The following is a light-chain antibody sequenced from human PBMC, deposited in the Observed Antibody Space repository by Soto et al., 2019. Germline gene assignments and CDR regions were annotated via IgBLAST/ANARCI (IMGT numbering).Light chain of an antibody. CDR3: CSSADSSTPHV. CDR1: NSDVGSNF. V-gene: IGLV2-23*02. J-gene: IGLJ1*01. Sequence: QSVLTQPASVSGSPGQSITISCTGTNSDVGSNFFSWFQQHPGKAPRLIIYDVSNRPSGVSNRFSSSTSGNTASLTISGLQAEDEADYYCCSSADSSTPHVFGTGTKVTVL. CDR2: DVS.